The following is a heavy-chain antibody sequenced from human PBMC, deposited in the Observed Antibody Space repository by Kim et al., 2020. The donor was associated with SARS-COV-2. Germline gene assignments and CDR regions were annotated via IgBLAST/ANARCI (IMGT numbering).Heavy chain of an antibody. CDR2: T. CDR3: ARFLSSWLVDY. D-gene: IGHD6-13*01. V-gene: IGHV4-31*02. Sequence: TYYNPSLKSRVTISVDTSKNQFSLKLSSVTAADTAVYYCARFLSSWLVDYWGQGTLVTVSS. J-gene: IGHJ4*02.